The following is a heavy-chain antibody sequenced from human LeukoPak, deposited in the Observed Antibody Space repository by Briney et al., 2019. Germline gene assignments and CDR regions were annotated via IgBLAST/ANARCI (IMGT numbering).Heavy chain of an antibody. CDR2: ISGSGGST. CDR1: GITLSNYG. Sequence: PGGSLRLSCVVSGITLSNYGMSWVRQAPGKGLEWVAGISGSGGSTYYADSVKGRFTISRDNSKNTLYLQMNSLRAEDTAVYYCAKDRGIAAAGTDCWGQGTLVTVSS. J-gene: IGHJ4*02. D-gene: IGHD6-13*01. CDR3: AKDRGIAAAGTDC. V-gene: IGHV3-23*01.